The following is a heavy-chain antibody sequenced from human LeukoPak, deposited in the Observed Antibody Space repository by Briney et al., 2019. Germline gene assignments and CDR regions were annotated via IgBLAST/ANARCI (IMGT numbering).Heavy chain of an antibody. D-gene: IGHD1-26*01. J-gene: IGHJ4*02. V-gene: IGHV1-2*02. CDR2: INPNSGGT. Sequence: ASVKVSCKASGYTFTGYYMHLVRQAPGQGLEWMGWINPNSGGTNYAQKFQGRVTMTRDTSISTAYMELSRLRSDDTAVYYCARDLYVVGATDYWGQGTLVTVSS. CDR1: GYTFTGYY. CDR3: ARDLYVVGATDY.